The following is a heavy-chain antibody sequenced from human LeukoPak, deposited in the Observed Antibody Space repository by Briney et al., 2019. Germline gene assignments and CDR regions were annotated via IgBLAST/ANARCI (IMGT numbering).Heavy chain of an antibody. V-gene: IGHV4-39*07. CDR1: GGSIRSSYYY. J-gene: IGHJ4*02. CDR2: INHSGST. CDR3: ARYYYYGSGSYQAY. Sequence: KPSETLSLTCTVSGGSIRSSYYYWGWIRQPPGKGLEWIGEINHSGSTNYNPSLKSRVTISVDTSKNQFSLKLSSVTAADTAVYYCARYYYYGSGSYQAYWGQGTLVTVSS. D-gene: IGHD3-10*01.